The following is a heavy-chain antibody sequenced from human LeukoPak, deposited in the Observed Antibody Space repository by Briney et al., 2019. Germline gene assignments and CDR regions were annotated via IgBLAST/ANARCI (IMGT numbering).Heavy chain of an antibody. CDR2: IYYSGST. Sequence: SETLSLTCTVSGGSISSSSYYWGWICQPPGKGLEWIGSIYYSGSTYYNPSLKSRVTISVDTSKNQFSLKLSSVTAADTAVYYCARQACSGGSCYSGYYYYYMDVWGKGTTVTVSS. CDR3: ARQACSGGSCYSGYYYYYMDV. J-gene: IGHJ6*03. CDR1: GGSISSSSYY. D-gene: IGHD2-15*01. V-gene: IGHV4-39*01.